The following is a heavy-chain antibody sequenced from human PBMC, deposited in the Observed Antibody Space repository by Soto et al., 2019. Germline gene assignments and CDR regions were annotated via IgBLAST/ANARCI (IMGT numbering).Heavy chain of an antibody. CDR2: ISNDAGRI. Sequence: EVQLLESGGGVVQPGGSLRLSCAASGFTFSDHGMTWVRQAPGKGLGWVSSISNDAGRIFYADSVKGRFTVSRDRSTNTLYLQMTSLRAEDTAVYFCARPPLYSSGGYFDTWGQGTLVTVSS. J-gene: IGHJ4*02. V-gene: IGHV3-23*01. D-gene: IGHD6-19*01. CDR3: ARPPLYSSGGYFDT. CDR1: GFTFSDHG.